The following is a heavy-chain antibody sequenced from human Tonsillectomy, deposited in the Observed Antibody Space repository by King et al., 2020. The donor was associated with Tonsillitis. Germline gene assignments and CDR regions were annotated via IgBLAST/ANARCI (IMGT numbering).Heavy chain of an antibody. CDR3: ATPYGDLGG. CDR1: GYSFTNHW. D-gene: IGHD4-17*01. J-gene: IGHJ4*02. CDR2: IYPGDSDT. V-gene: IGHV5-51*01. Sequence: VQLVESGAEVKKPGESLKISCTGSGYSFTNHWIAWVRQMPGKGLEWMGIIYPGDSDTRYSPSFQGQVTISADESISTAYLQWRSLKASDTAIYYCATPYGDLGGWGQGTLVTVSS.